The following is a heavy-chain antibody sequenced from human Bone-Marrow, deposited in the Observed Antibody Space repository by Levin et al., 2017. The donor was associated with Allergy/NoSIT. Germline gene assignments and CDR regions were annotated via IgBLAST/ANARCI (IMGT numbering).Heavy chain of an antibody. Sequence: AGGSLRLSCTVSGGAISSHYWSWIRQPPGKGLEWIGYIHSSGIIQYNPSLKSRVIISLDTSRDQFSLKLSSVTAADTAVYYCTRLHCSGNCYPGDWGQGTLVTVSS. V-gene: IGHV4-4*08. CDR1: GGAISSHY. CDR3: TRLHCSGNCYPGD. D-gene: IGHD2-21*02. J-gene: IGHJ4*02. CDR2: IHSSGII.